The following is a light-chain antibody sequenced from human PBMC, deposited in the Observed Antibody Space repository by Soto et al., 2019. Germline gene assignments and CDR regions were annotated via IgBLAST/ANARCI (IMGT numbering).Light chain of an antibody. CDR2: AAS. Sequence: AIQMTQSPSSLSASVGDRVTITCRASQDIRDELGWYQEKPGKAPKLLMYAASTLQTGVPSRFSGSGSGTDFTLTISRLQPDDFATYYCLQDYSYPRTFGQGTKVEIK. CDR1: QDIRDE. V-gene: IGKV1-6*02. J-gene: IGKJ1*01. CDR3: LQDYSYPRT.